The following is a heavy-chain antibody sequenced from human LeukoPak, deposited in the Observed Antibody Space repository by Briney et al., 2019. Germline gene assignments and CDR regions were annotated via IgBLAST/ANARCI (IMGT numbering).Heavy chain of an antibody. Sequence: PSETLSLTCTVSGGSIASSGYYWSWVRQPPGKGLEWIATVYYSGTTYYNAPLKSRVTISVDTSKNQFSLKLSSVTAADTAVYYCARYVVVTTKYYFDYWGQGALVTVSS. V-gene: IGHV4-39*01. J-gene: IGHJ4*02. D-gene: IGHD2-21*02. CDR1: GGSIASSGYY. CDR2: VYYSGTT. CDR3: ARYVVVTTKYYFDY.